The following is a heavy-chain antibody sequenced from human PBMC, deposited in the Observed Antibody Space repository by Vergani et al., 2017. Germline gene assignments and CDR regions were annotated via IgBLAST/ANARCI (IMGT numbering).Heavy chain of an antibody. J-gene: IGHJ4*02. V-gene: IGHV5-51*01. CDR3: ARLYGRDSSGSKYFDY. D-gene: IGHD3-22*01. CDR1: GYRFTNYW. Sequence: EVQLVQSGAEVKKPGESLTISCQISGYRFTNYWIGWVRQMPGKGLEWMGIIHPADSDTRYSPSFQGQVTISVDKSISTAFLQRSSLRASDSAMYYCARLYGRDSSGSKYFDYWGQGTLVTVP. CDR2: IHPADSDT.